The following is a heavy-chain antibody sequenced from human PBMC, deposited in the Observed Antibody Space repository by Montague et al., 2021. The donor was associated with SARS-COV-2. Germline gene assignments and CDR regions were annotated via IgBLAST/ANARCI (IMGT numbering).Heavy chain of an antibody. V-gene: IGHV3-23*03. J-gene: IGHJ4*02. CDR1: GFTFSGSP. CDR2: IHSGGRNS. D-gene: IGHD3-9*01. Sequence: SLRLSCAASGFTFSGSPMSWVRQAPGKGLEWVSVIHSGGRNSYXXXSXXXRFXVSRDNSKNTVYLQMHNLRAEDTAVYYCAKVGDLMAGYSLVTLDNWGQGTLVIVSS. CDR3: AKVGDLMAGYSLVTLDN.